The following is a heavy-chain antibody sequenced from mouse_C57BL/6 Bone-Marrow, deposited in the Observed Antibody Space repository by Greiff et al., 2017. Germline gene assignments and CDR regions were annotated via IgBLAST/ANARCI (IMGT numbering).Heavy chain of an antibody. CDR2: FHPYNDDT. CDR3: ARALYYYGSSGDYYAMDY. D-gene: IGHD1-1*01. V-gene: IGHV1-47*01. J-gene: IGHJ4*01. Sequence: QVQLQQSGAELVKPGASVKMSCKASGYTFTTYPIEWMKQNHGKSLEWIGNFHPYNDDTKYNEKFKGKATLTVEKSSSTVYSELSRLTSDDSAVYYCARALYYYGSSGDYYAMDYWGQGTSVTVSS. CDR1: GYTFTTYP.